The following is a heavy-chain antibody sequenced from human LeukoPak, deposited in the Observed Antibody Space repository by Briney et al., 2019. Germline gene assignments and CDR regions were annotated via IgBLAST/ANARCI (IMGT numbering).Heavy chain of an antibody. V-gene: IGHV3-21*01. CDR2: ISSSSSYI. D-gene: IGHD3-10*01. J-gene: IGHJ4*02. CDR3: ARVPLSMVRGYDY. CDR1: GFTFSSYS. Sequence: GRSLRLSCAASGFTFSSYSMNWVRQAPGKGLEWVSSISSSSSYIYYADSVKGRFTISRDNAKNSLYLQMKSLRAEDTAVYYCARVPLSMVRGYDYWGQGTLVTVSS.